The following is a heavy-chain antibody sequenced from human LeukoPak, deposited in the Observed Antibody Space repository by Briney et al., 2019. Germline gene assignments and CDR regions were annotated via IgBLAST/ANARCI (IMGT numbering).Heavy chain of an antibody. J-gene: IGHJ4*02. V-gene: IGHV3-30*03. CDR2: ISYDGSNK. CDR3: ARDGSGWLDY. D-gene: IGHD6-19*01. CDR1: GFTFSSYG. Sequence: GRSLRLSCAASGFTFSSYGMHWVRQAPGKGLEWVAVISYDGSNKYYADSVKGRFTISRDNSKNTLYLQMNSLRAEDTAVYYCARDGSGWLDYWGQGTLVTVSS.